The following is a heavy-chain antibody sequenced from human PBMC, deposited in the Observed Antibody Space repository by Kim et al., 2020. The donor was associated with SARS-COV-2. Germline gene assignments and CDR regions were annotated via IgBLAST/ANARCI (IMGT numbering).Heavy chain of an antibody. Sequence: GGSLRLSCAASGFTFSDYYMNWIRQAPGKGLEWVSYISNSGSTIYYADSVKGRCTISRDNAKNSLYLQMNSLRAEDMAMYYCARVLRDYGTWHFDLWGRGTLVTVSS. CDR2: ISNSGSTI. CDR3: ARVLRDYGTWHFDL. J-gene: IGHJ2*01. D-gene: IGHD3-10*01. V-gene: IGHV3-11*01. CDR1: GFTFSDYY.